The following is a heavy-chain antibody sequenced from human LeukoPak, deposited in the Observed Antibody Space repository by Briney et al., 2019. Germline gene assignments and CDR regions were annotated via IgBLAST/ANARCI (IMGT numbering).Heavy chain of an antibody. J-gene: IGHJ6*02. D-gene: IGHD3-22*01. CDR2: ISGGSNTI. Sequence: PGGSLRLSCAASGFTFSSYVMSWVRQAPGKGLEWISYISGGSNTIYYADSVKGRFTISRDNAKNSLYLQMNSLRAEDAAVYYCARTYDSSGYPTYHYGMDVWGQGTTVTVSS. V-gene: IGHV3-48*01. CDR1: GFTFSSYV. CDR3: ARTYDSSGYPTYHYGMDV.